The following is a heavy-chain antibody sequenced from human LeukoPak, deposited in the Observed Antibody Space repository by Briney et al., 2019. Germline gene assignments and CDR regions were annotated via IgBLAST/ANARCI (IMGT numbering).Heavy chain of an antibody. Sequence: PSETLSLTCTVSGGSLSSSSYYWGWIRQPPGKGLEWIGSIYYSGSTYFNPSLKSRVTISVDTSKNQFSLKLSSVTAADTAVYYCARGGYGDYANVFDIWGQGTMVTVSS. J-gene: IGHJ3*02. CDR1: GGSLSSSSYY. V-gene: IGHV4-39*01. D-gene: IGHD4-17*01. CDR2: IYYSGST. CDR3: ARGGYGDYANVFDI.